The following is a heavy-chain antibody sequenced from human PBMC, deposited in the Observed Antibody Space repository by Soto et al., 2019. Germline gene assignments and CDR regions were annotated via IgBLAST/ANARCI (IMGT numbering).Heavy chain of an antibody. J-gene: IGHJ4*02. V-gene: IGHV4-4*07. D-gene: IGHD3-10*01. CDR3: ARDIGSFAYGEGY. CDR2: VYSSGTT. CDR1: GGSINSYW. Sequence: SETLSLTWIVSGGSINSYWWSWIRQPAGKGLEWIGRVYSSGTTDYNPSLNSRATMSVETSKNQFSLKLSSVTAADTAVYYCARDIGSFAYGEGYWGQGIQVTVSS.